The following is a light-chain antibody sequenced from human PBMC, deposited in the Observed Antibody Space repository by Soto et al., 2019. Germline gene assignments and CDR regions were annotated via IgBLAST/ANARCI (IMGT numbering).Light chain of an antibody. J-gene: IGKJ4*01. CDR3: QLYNDGLT. Sequence: EMLITQFPAKLPVSPGERATLYSRAGKSISSNLARYQLKPGQAPRLLIYGASTRATGIPARFIGSGSGTEFTRASASLQSEDCAVYFCQLYNDGLTLGGGTQVEIK. CDR2: GAS. CDR1: KSISSN. V-gene: IGKV3-15*01.